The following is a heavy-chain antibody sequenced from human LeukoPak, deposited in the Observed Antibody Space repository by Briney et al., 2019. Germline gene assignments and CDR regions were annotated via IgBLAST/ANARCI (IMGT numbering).Heavy chain of an antibody. CDR3: ARRWLQFHTDY. D-gene: IGHD5-24*01. V-gene: IGHV4-39*07. J-gene: IGHJ4*02. CDR1: GGSISSSSYY. CDR2: IYYSGST. Sequence: SETLSLTCTVSGGSISSSSYYWGWIRQPPGKGLEWIGSIYYSGSTYYNPSLKSRVTLSVDTSKNQFSLKLSSVTAADTAVYYCARRWLQFHTDYWGQGTLVTVSS.